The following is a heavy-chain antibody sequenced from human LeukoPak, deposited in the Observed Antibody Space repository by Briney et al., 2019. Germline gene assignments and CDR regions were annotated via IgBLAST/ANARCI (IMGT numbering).Heavy chain of an antibody. D-gene: IGHD3-22*01. CDR1: ALTFSSYG. CDR3: AKDGAPALGDSSGYYPLDY. Sequence: PGGSLRLSCAASALTFSSYGMQWVRQASGKGLEWVAVISYDGSNKYYADSVKGRFSISRDNSKNTLYLQMNNLRAEDTAVYYCAKDGAPALGDSSGYYPLDYWVRGSLVGVCS. J-gene: IGHJ4*02. V-gene: IGHV3-30*18. CDR2: ISYDGSNK.